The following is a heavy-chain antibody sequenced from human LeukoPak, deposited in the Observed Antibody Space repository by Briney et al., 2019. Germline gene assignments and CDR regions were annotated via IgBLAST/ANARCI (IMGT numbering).Heavy chain of an antibody. CDR1: GGSFSGYY. J-gene: IGHJ5*02. CDR2: INHSGST. Sequence: SETLSLTCAVYGGSFSGYYWSWIRQPPGKGLEWIGEINHSGSTNYNPSLKSRVTISVDTSKNQFSLKLSSVTAADTAVYCCARGRRIVSDNWFDPWGQGTLVTVSS. V-gene: IGHV4-34*01. CDR3: ARGRRIVSDNWFDP. D-gene: IGHD2-15*01.